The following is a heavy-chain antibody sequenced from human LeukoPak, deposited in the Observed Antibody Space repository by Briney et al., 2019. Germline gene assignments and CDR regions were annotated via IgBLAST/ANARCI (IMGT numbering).Heavy chain of an antibody. D-gene: IGHD4-11*01. Sequence: PSETLSLTCTVSGGSISSGNYYWSWIRQPAGKGLEWIGRTWTDGGTSYKPSLKSRVTISVDTSKNQFSLKLSSVTAADTAVYYCARLTTVTTVDYWGQGTLVTVSS. V-gene: IGHV4-61*02. CDR1: GGSISSGNYY. J-gene: IGHJ4*02. CDR2: TWTDGGT. CDR3: ARLTTVTTVDY.